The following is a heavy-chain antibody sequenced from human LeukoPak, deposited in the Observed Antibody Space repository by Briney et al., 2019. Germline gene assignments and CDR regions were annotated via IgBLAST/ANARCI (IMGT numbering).Heavy chain of an antibody. Sequence: SETLSLTCTVSGGSISSYYWSWIRQPAGKGLEWIGRIYTSGSTNYNPSLKSRVTMSVDTSKNQFSLQLNSVTPEDTAVYYCARDDGYPSGYLDYWGQGTLVTVSS. D-gene: IGHD5-18*01. CDR3: ARDDGYPSGYLDY. J-gene: IGHJ4*02. CDR2: IYTSGST. V-gene: IGHV4-4*07. CDR1: GGSISSYY.